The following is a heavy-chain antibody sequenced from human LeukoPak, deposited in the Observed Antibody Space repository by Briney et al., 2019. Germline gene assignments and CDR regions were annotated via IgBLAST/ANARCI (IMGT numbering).Heavy chain of an antibody. Sequence: GGSLRPSCAASGFTVSSNYMSWVRPAPGKGLEWVSVIYSGGSTYYADSVKGRFTISRDNSKNTLYLQMNSLRAEDTAVYYCARVTRSAFDIWGQGTMVTVSS. J-gene: IGHJ3*02. D-gene: IGHD1-26*01. CDR2: IYSGGST. CDR3: ARVTRSAFDI. V-gene: IGHV3-53*01. CDR1: GFTVSSNY.